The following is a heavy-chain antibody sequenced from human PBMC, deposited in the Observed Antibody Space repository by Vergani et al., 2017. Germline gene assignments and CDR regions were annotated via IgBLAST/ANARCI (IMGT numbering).Heavy chain of an antibody. CDR1: GYTFTRYA. CDR3: ARGARGYYYYGMDV. V-gene: IGHV7-4-1*02. CDR2: INTNTGNP. J-gene: IGHJ6*02. Sequence: QVQLVQSGAEVKKPGASVKISCKASGYTFTRYAINWVRQAPGQGLEWMGWINTNTGNPTYAQGFTGRFVFSLDTSVSTAYLQISSLKAEDTAVYYCARGARGYYYYGMDVWGQGTTVTVSS.